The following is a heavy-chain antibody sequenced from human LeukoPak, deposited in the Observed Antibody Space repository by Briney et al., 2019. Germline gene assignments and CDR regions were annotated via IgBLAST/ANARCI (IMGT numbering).Heavy chain of an antibody. V-gene: IGHV4-31*03. D-gene: IGHD6-19*01. CDR1: GGSISSGGYY. Sequence: SETLSLTCTVSGGSISSGGYYWSWIRQHPGKGLEWIGYIYYSGSTYYNPSLKSRVTISVDTSKNQFSLKLSSVTAADTAVYYCAGGRSSVLGYWGQGTLVTVSS. J-gene: IGHJ4*02. CDR3: AGGRSSVLGY. CDR2: IYYSGST.